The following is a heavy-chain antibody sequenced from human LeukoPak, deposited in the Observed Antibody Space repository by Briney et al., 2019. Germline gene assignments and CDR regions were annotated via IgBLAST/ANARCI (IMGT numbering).Heavy chain of an antibody. V-gene: IGHV4-39*01. Sequence: GWIRQPPGKGLEWIASIYYTESTYYNPSLKSRVTISVDTSRNQFSLKLNSVTAADTAVYFCASGYSSSSFDYWGQGALVTVSS. J-gene: IGHJ4*02. CDR2: IYYTEST. D-gene: IGHD6-6*01. CDR3: ASGYSSSSFDY.